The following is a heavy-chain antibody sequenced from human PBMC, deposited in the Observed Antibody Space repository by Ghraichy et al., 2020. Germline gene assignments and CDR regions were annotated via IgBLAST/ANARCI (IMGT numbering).Heavy chain of an antibody. V-gene: IGHV1-18*01. CDR2: ISAYNGNT. CDR3: ARSRGPYSNYGGYYYYGMDV. D-gene: IGHD4-11*01. Sequence: ASVKVSCKASGYTFTSYGISWVRQAPGQGLEWMGWISAYNGNTNYAQKLQGRVTMTTDTSTSTAYMELRSLRSDDTAVYYCARSRGPYSNYGGYYYYGMDVWGQGTTVTVSS. CDR1: GYTFTSYG. J-gene: IGHJ6*02.